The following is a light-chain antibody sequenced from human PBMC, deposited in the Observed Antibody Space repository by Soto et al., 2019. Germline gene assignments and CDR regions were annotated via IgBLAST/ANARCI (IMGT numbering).Light chain of an antibody. CDR2: EIS. Sequence: QSALTQPASVSGSPGQSITIYCTGASSAVGGYNYVSWYQQHPGKAPKLMIYEISDRPSGVSNRFSGSKSGNTASLTISGLQAEDEADYYCSSYTTSSTLDVFGTGTKGTVL. V-gene: IGLV2-14*01. CDR3: SSYTTSSTLDV. CDR1: SSAVGGYNY. J-gene: IGLJ1*01.